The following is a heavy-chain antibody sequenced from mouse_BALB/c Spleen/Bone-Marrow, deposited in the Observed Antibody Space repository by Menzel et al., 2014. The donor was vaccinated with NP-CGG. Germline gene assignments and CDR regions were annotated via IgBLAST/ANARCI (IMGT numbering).Heavy chain of an antibody. J-gene: IGHJ2*01. CDR1: GYPFSSYW. CDR3: ARKYGDY. D-gene: IGHD2-10*02. CDR2: IYPGDGET. Sequence: QVQLKDSGAELVRPGSSVKISCKASGYPFSSYWMNWVKQRPGQGLEWIGQIYPGDGETNYNGKFKGNATLTADKSSSTAYMQLISLTSDDSAVNFCARKYGDYWGQGTTLTVSS. V-gene: IGHV1-80*01.